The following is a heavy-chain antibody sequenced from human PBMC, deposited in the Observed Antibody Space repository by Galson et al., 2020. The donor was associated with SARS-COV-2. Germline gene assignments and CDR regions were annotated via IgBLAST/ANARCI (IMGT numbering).Heavy chain of an antibody. Sequence: ASVTVSCKASGYTFTSYGISWVRQAPGQGLEWMGWISAYNGNTNYAQKLQGRVTMTTDTSTSTAYMELRSLRSDDTAVYYCARWYYYDSSGYYQGDNWFDPWGQGTLVTVSS. CDR3: ARWYYYDSSGYYQGDNWFDP. J-gene: IGHJ5*02. D-gene: IGHD3-22*01. CDR2: ISAYNGNT. V-gene: IGHV1-18*01. CDR1: GYTFTSYG.